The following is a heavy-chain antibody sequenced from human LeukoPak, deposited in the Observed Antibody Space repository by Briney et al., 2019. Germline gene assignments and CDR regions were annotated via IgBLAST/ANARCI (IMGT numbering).Heavy chain of an antibody. CDR2: IYPGDSDT. J-gene: IGHJ4*02. CDR1: GYSFTSYW. D-gene: IGHD5-24*01. Sequence: GESLQISCQGSGYSFTSYWIGWVRQMPGKGLEWMGIIYPGDSDTKYSPSFQGQVTISADKSISTAYLQWSSLKASDTAMYYCARMSWRWLQIDYWGQGTLVTVSS. V-gene: IGHV5-51*01. CDR3: ARMSWRWLQIDY.